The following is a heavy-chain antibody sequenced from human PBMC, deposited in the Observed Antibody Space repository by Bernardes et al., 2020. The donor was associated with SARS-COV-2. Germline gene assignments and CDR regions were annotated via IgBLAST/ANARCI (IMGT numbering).Heavy chain of an antibody. D-gene: IGHD4-17*01. J-gene: IGHJ3*02. CDR1: GGSFSDSF. CDR3: ARDYSPYGDNDAFDI. Sequence: SETLPLTCAVSGGSFSDSFWSWIRQPPGQGLEWIGEIIHTGSTNYSPSLKSRVTMSVDTSKNQFSLKLNSVTAADTAVYYCARDYSPYGDNDAFDIWGQGTMVTVSS. V-gene: IGHV4-34*12. CDR2: IIHTGST.